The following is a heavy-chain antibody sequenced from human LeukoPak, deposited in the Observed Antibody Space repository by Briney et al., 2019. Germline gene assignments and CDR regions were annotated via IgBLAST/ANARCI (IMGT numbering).Heavy chain of an antibody. CDR3: ARESETSGWYDY. V-gene: IGHV3-43*02. Sequence: GGSLRLSCAAPGFIFDNYAIHWVRQAPGKGLEWVSLISGDGGSTFYADSVRGRFTISRDSTRKSLSLQMSSLRSEDTALYYCARESETSGWYDYWGQGTLVTVSS. D-gene: IGHD6-19*01. CDR2: ISGDGGST. J-gene: IGHJ4*02. CDR1: GFIFDNYA.